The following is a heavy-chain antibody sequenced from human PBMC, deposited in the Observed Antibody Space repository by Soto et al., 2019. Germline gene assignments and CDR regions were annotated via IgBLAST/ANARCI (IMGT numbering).Heavy chain of an antibody. CDR3: ARGGITIFGVVIKGPYYGMDV. J-gene: IGHJ6*02. CDR2: IIPIFGTA. V-gene: IGHV1-69*13. D-gene: IGHD3-3*01. CDR1: GGTFSSYA. Sequence: SVKVSCKASGGTFSSYAISWVRQAPGQGLEWMGGIIPIFGTANYAQKFQGRVTITADESTSTAYMELRSLRSDDTAVYYCARGGITIFGVVIKGPYYGMDVWGQGTTVTVSS.